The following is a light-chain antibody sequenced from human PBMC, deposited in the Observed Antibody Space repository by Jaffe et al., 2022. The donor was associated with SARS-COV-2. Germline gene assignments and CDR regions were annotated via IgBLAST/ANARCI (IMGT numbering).Light chain of an antibody. CDR1: SSNIGAGYD. V-gene: IGLV1-40*01. CDR3: QSYDNSLSALYV. Sequence: QSVLTQPPSVSGAPGQRVTISCTGSSSNIGAGYDVHWYQLLPGTAPKLLIYGNSNRPSGVPDRFSGSKSGTSASLAITGLQPEDEADYYCQSYDNSLSALYVFGTGTKVTVL. J-gene: IGLJ1*01. CDR2: GNS.